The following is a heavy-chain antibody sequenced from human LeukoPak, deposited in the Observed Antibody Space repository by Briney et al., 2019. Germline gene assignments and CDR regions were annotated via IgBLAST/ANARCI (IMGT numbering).Heavy chain of an antibody. CDR2: ISYDGSNK. J-gene: IGHJ4*02. CDR1: GFTFSSYA. D-gene: IGHD3-10*01. V-gene: IGHV3-30*04. Sequence: PGGSLRLSCAASGFTFSSYAMHWVRQAPGKGLEWVAVISYDGSNKYYADSVKGRFTISRDNSKNTLYLQMNSLRAEDTAVYYCVRDHYYGSGSPPYYFDYWGQGTLVTVSS. CDR3: VRDHYYGSGSPPYYFDY.